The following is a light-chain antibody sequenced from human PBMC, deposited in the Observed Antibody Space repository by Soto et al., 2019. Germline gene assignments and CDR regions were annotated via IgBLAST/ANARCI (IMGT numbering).Light chain of an antibody. CDR2: WAS. J-gene: IGKJ1*01. V-gene: IGKV4-1*01. Sequence: DIVMTQSPDSLAVSPGERATINCKSSQSVLYSSNNKNYLAWYQHKPGQPPKLLIYWASTRESGVPDRFSGSGSGTDFTLTISSLQAEDVAVYYCQQYYSTPTWTFGQGTKVEIK. CDR3: QQYYSTPTWT. CDR1: QSVLYSSNNKNY.